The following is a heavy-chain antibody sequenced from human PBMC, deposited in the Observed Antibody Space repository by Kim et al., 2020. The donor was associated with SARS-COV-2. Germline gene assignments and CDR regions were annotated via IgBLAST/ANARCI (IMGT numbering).Heavy chain of an antibody. V-gene: IGHV3-30*01. D-gene: IGHD2-2*01. J-gene: IGHJ4*02. Sequence: GRLTNSRDNSKNTLYLQMNSLRAEDTAVYYCARGGRPGDIVVVPAAIYYWGQGTLVTVSS. CDR3: ARGGRPGDIVVVPAAIYY.